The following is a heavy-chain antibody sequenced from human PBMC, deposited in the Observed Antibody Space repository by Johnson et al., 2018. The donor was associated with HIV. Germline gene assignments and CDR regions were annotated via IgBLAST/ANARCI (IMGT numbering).Heavy chain of an antibody. CDR2: IYSGGGT. CDR1: GFTVSSNY. J-gene: IGHJ3*02. V-gene: IGHV3-66*01. CDR3: ERDKDSSGYYYNDAFDI. Sequence: EKLVESGGGLVQPGGSLRLSCTASGFTVSSNYMSWVRQGPGTGLEWVSVIYSGGGTYHADSVKGRFIISRDNAKNSLYLQMNSLRSEDTAVYYCERDKDSSGYYYNDAFDIWGQGTMVTVSS. D-gene: IGHD3-22*01.